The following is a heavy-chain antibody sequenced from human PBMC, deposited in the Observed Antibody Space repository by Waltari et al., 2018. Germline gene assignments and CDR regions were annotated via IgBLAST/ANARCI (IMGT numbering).Heavy chain of an antibody. J-gene: IGHJ3*02. Sequence: QVKLQESGPGLVKPSETLSLTCAVSGYSISSGYYWGGIRQPTGKGRGWIGSIYHSGSTYYNPSLKSRVTISVDTSKLQFSLKLSSVTAADTAVYYCARGNLYDYIWGCYRHHDAFDIWGQGTMVTFSS. CDR1: GYSISSGYY. CDR3: ARGNLYDYIWGCYRHHDAFDI. D-gene: IGHD3-16*02. V-gene: IGHV4-38-2*01. CDR2: IYHSGST.